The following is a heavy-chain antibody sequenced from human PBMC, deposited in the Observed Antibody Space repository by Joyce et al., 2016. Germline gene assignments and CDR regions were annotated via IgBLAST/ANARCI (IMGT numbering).Heavy chain of an antibody. CDR3: ARVKDFYDSSGFDY. CDR1: GFTVSSTY. V-gene: IGHV3-66*02. CDR2: IYYSGNT. Sequence: SGFTVSSTYMSWDRQAPGKGLEWVSVIYYSGNTFYSGSVKGRFTISRHTSKNTVYLQMNSLRAEDTALYYCARVKDFYDSSGFDYWGQGTLVTVSS. D-gene: IGHD3-22*01. J-gene: IGHJ4*02.